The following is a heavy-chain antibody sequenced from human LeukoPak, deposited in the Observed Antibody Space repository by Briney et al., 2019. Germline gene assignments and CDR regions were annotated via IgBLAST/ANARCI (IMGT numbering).Heavy chain of an antibody. CDR2: IYHSGSA. CDR1: GYSISSGYY. CDR3: ARSVMDSSDFYYFDY. Sequence: PSETLSLTCTVSGYSISSGYYWGWIRQPPGKGLEWIGSIYHSGSAYYNPSLKSRVTISVDTSKNQFSLKLTSVTAADTAVYYCARSVMDSSDFYYFDYWGQGTLVTVSS. J-gene: IGHJ4*02. V-gene: IGHV4-38-2*02. D-gene: IGHD3-22*01.